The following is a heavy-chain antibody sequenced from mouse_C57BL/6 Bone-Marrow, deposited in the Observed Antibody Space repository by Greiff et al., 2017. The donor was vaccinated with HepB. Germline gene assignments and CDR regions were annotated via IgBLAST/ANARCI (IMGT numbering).Heavy chain of an antibody. CDR2: IYPGDGDT. D-gene: IGHD2-1*01. Sequence: QVQLQQSGPELVKPGASVKISCKASGYAFSSSWMNWVKQRPGKGLEWIGRIYPGDGDTNYNGKFKGKATLTADKSSSTAYMQLSSLTSEDSAVYFCARGSYGKKGYWYFDVWGTGTTVTVSS. CDR1: GYAFSSSW. CDR3: ARGSYGKKGYWYFDV. V-gene: IGHV1-82*01. J-gene: IGHJ1*03.